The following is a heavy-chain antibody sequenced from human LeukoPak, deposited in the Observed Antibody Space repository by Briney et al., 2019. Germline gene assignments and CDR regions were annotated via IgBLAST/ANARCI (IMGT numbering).Heavy chain of an antibody. CDR1: GGSLSYYY. V-gene: IGHV4-59*01. CDR2: IYYNGST. J-gene: IGHJ4*02. CDR3: ARKGGLFDY. D-gene: IGHD2-15*01. Sequence: PSETLSLTCTVSGGSLSYYYWSWLRQSPGKGLEWIGYIYYNGSTNYNPSLTSRVTISVDMSKNQFSLKMSSVTAADTAVYYCARKGGLFDYWGQGRLVTVSP.